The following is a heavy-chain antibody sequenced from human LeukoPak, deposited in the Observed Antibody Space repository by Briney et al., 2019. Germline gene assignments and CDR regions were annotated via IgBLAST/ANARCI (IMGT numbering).Heavy chain of an antibody. J-gene: IGHJ4*02. Sequence: SETLSLTCTVSGGSISSYYWSWIRQPPGKGVEWIGYIYYSGSTKYNPSLKSRVTISVDTSKNQFPLKLSSVTAADTAVYYCAREGDGYYFFDYWGQGTLVTVSS. D-gene: IGHD3-22*01. V-gene: IGHV4-59*01. CDR2: IYYSGST. CDR3: AREGDGYYFFDY. CDR1: GGSISSYY.